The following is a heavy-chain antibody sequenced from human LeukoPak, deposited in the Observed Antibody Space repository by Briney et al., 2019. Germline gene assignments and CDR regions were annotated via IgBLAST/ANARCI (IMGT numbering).Heavy chain of an antibody. J-gene: IGHJ4*02. Sequence: PGGSLRLSCAASGFTFSSYSMNWVRQAPGKGLEWVAVISYDGSNKYYADSVKGRFTISRDNSKNTLYLQMNSLRAEDTAVYYCAKLARGGGQFFDYWGQGTLVTVSS. D-gene: IGHD2-15*01. CDR2: ISYDGSNK. CDR3: AKLARGGGQFFDY. V-gene: IGHV3-30*18. CDR1: GFTFSSYS.